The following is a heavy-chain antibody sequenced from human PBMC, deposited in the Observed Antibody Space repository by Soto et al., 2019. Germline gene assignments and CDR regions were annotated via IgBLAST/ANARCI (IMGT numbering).Heavy chain of an antibody. CDR3: ASHIQYYYDSPEGFFDI. J-gene: IGHJ3*02. Sequence: ASVKVSCKASGYTFTSYAMHWVRQAPGQRLEWMGWINAGNGNTKYSQKFQGRVTITRDTSASTAYMELSSLRSEDTAVYYCASHIQYYYDSPEGFFDIWGQGTMVTVSS. V-gene: IGHV1-3*01. CDR1: GYTFTSYA. D-gene: IGHD3-22*01. CDR2: INAGNGNT.